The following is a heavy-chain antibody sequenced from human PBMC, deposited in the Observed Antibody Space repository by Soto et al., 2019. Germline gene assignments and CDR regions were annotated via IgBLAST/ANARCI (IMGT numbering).Heavy chain of an antibody. CDR1: GFTFSSCS. D-gene: IGHD2-2*01. CDR3: ARDSDCSSTSCYVSGYYYYYYGMDV. J-gene: IGHJ6*02. Sequence: GGSLRLSCAASGFTFSSCSMNWVRQAPGKGLEWVSSISSSSSYIYYADSVKGRFTISRDNAKNSLYLQMNSLRAEDTAVYYCARDSDCSSTSCYVSGYYYYYYGMDVWGQGTTVTASS. CDR2: ISSSSSYI. V-gene: IGHV3-21*01.